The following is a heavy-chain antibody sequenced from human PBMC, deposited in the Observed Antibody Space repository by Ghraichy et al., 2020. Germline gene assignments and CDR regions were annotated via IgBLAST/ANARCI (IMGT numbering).Heavy chain of an antibody. CDR3: ARGAYDSSGYYYYYYYMDV. J-gene: IGHJ6*03. CDR2: INHSGST. D-gene: IGHD3-22*01. CDR1: GGSFSGYY. Sequence: SETLSLTCAVYGGSFSGYYWSWIRQPPGKGLEWIGEINHSGSTNYNPSLKSRVTISVDTSKNQFSLKLSSVTAADTAVYYCARGAYDSSGYYYYYYYMDVWGKGTMVTVSS. V-gene: IGHV4-34*01.